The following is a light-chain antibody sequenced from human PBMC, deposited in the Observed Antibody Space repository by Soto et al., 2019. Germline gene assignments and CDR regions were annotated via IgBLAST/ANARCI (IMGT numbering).Light chain of an antibody. CDR1: QSLLQSNGNNY. J-gene: IGKJ2*01. V-gene: IGKV2-28*01. Sequence: DIVMTQSPLSLPVTPGEPASISCRSSQSLLQSNGNNYLDWYLQKPGQSPQLLIYLGSNRASGVPDRFSGSGSGTDFTLKISRVEAEDVGVYYCMQALQTPPYTFGQGTKLEIE. CDR2: LGS. CDR3: MQALQTPPYT.